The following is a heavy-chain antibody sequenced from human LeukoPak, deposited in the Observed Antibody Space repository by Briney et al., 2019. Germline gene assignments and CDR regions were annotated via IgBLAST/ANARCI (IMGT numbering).Heavy chain of an antibody. CDR2: ITRTGDYK. J-gene: IGHJ4*02. Sequence: PGGSLRLSCAGSGFSLSDYTMNWVRQAPGKGLEWVSSITRTGDYKYHANSVKGRFTISRDNAKNSLFLQMNSLRGEDTAVYYCARSSQVGARVYFDFWGQGTLVTVSS. CDR1: GFSLSDYT. D-gene: IGHD1-26*01. CDR3: ARSSQVGARVYFDF. V-gene: IGHV3-21*01.